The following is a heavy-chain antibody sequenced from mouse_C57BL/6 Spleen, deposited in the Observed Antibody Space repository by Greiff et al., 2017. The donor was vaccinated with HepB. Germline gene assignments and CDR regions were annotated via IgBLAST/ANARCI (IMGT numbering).Heavy chain of an antibody. V-gene: IGHV5-16*01. CDR2: INYDGSST. D-gene: IGHD2-4*01. Sequence: EVKLVESEGGLVQPGSSMKLSCTASGFTFSDYYMAWVRQVPEKGLEWVANINYDGSSTYYLDSLKSRFIISRDNAKNILYLQMSSLKSEDTATYYCARTYYDYDGVFDYWGQGTTLTVSS. J-gene: IGHJ2*01. CDR1: GFTFSDYY. CDR3: ARTYYDYDGVFDY.